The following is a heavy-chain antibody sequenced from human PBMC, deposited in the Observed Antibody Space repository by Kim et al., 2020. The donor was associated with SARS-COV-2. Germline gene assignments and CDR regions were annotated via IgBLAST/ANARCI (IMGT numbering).Heavy chain of an antibody. CDR3: ASSLYDFWSGYPS. CDR1: GFTFSSYS. V-gene: IGHV3-21*01. CDR2: ISSSSSYI. D-gene: IGHD3-3*01. J-gene: IGHJ5*02. Sequence: GGSLRLSCAASGFTFSSYSMNWVRQAPGKGLEWVSSISSSSSYIYYADSVKGRFTISRDNAKNSLYLQMNSLRAEDTAVYYCASSLYDFWSGYPSWGQGTLFTVSS.